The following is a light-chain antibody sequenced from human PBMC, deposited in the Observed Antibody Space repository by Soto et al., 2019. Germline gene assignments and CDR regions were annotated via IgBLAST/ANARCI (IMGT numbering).Light chain of an antibody. Sequence: EIVLTQSPDTLSLSPGQRATLSCRASQRVSRRLAWYQHRPGQSPRLLISGASMRASGVPVRFSGSGSGTDFTLTISRLEPEDFAVYYCQHYGETPITFGLGTRLEIK. J-gene: IGKJ5*01. CDR1: QRVSRR. V-gene: IGKV3-20*01. CDR2: GAS. CDR3: QHYGETPIT.